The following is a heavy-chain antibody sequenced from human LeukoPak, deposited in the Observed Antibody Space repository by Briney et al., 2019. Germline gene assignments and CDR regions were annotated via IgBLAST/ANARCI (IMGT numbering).Heavy chain of an antibody. CDR1: GGSISNYY. CDR3: ARRFEYTSSWYKYYGMDV. J-gene: IGHJ6*02. D-gene: IGHD6-13*01. V-gene: IGHV4-59*08. Sequence: PSETLSLTCTVFGGSISNYYWSWIRQPPMKGLEWIGYISDSGSTKYNASLKSRVTISVDTSKNQFSLKLSSVTAADTAVYYCARRFEYTSSWYKYYGMDVWGQGTTVTVSS. CDR2: ISDSGST.